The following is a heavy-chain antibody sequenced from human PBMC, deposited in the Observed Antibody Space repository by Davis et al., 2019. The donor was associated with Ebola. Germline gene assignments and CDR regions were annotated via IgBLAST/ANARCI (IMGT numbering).Heavy chain of an antibody. D-gene: IGHD2-15*01. CDR1: GFIFSSYV. Sequence: ESLKISCAASGFIFSSYVMSWIRQPPGKGLEWIGEINHSGSTNYNPSLKSRVTISVDTSKNQFSLKLSSVTAADTAVYYCAREEGYCSGGSCYSGYFDYWGQGTLVTVSS. V-gene: IGHV4-34*01. CDR3: AREEGYCSGGSCYSGYFDY. CDR2: INHSGST. J-gene: IGHJ4*02.